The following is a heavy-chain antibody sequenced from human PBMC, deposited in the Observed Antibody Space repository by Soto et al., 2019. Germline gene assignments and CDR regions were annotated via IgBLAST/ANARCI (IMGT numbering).Heavy chain of an antibody. CDR2: INPNSGGT. J-gene: IGHJ4*02. D-gene: IGHD1-20*01. CDR3: ARTNWNPINFDY. CDR1: GYTFTGYY. V-gene: IGHV1-2*02. Sequence: SSVKVSCKASGYTFTGYYMHWVRQAPGQGLEWMGWINPNSGGTNYAQKFQGRVTMTRDTSISTAYMELSRLRSDDTAVYYCARTNWNPINFDYWGQGTLVTSPQ.